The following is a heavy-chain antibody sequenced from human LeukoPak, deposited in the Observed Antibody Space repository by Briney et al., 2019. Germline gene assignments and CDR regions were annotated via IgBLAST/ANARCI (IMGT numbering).Heavy chain of an antibody. Sequence: GRSLRLSCAASGFTFDDYAMHWVRQAPGKGLEWVSGISWNSGSIGYADSVKGRFTISRDNAKNSLYLQMNSLRAEDTALYYCAKDARVFSDNWFDPWGQGTLVTVSS. V-gene: IGHV3-9*01. CDR2: ISWNSGSI. J-gene: IGHJ5*02. CDR3: AKDARVFSDNWFDP. CDR1: GFTFDDYA. D-gene: IGHD2-8*01.